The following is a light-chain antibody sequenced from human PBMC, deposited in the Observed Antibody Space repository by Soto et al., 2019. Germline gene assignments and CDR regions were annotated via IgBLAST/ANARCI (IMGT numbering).Light chain of an antibody. CDR3: AAWDDSLSRAV. CDR2: SNI. J-gene: IGLJ7*01. Sequence: VLTQPPSASGTAGQRVTISCSGSSSNIGSNYVYWYQQLPGMAPKLLIYSNIHRPSGVPDRFSGSKSGTSASLAISGLRSEDEADYYCAAWDDSLSRAVFGGGTQLTVL. V-gene: IGLV1-47*02. CDR1: SSNIGSNY.